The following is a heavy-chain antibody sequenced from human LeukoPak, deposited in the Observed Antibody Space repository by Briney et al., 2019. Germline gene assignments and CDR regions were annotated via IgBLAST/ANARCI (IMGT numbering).Heavy chain of an antibody. J-gene: IGHJ4*02. CDR2: IYPGDCDT. CDR1: GCGFTSYW. D-gene: IGHD2-15*01. V-gene: IGHV5-51*01. Sequence: GESLQISCNGSGCGFTSYWIGWVRQMPGEGLEWRGIIYPGDCDTRNSPSFQGQVTISADKSNSPPYLQWSSLKASDTAMYYCAREGGYCSGGSCYPLFYYWGQGTLVSVS. CDR3: AREGGYCSGGSCYPLFYY.